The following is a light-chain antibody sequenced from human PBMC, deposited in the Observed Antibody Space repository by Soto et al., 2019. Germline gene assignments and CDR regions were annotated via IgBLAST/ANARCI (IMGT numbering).Light chain of an antibody. Sequence: QSALTQPASVSGSPGQSITVSCTGTSSDIGGYNSVSWYQQHPGKAPKLIIYEVINRPSGVSDRFSGSKSGNTASLTISGLQAEDEADYYCSSYTRTSSYVFATGTKLTVL. CDR1: SSDIGGYNS. J-gene: IGLJ1*01. V-gene: IGLV2-14*03. CDR3: SSYTRTSSYV. CDR2: EVI.